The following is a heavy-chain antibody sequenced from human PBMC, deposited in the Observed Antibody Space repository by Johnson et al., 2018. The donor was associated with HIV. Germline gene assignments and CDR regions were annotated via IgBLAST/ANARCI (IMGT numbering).Heavy chain of an antibody. Sequence: QVQLVESGGGVVQPGRSLRLSCAASGFTFRSYAMHWVRQAPGKGLEWVAVISYDGSNKYYADSVKGRFTISRDTSKNTLYLQMNSLRDEDTAVYYCARGGGALRVNGFDMWGQGTMVTVSS. CDR2: ISYDGSNK. CDR3: ARGGGALRVNGFDM. V-gene: IGHV3-30*04. CDR1: GFTFRSYA. D-gene: IGHD3-10*01. J-gene: IGHJ3*02.